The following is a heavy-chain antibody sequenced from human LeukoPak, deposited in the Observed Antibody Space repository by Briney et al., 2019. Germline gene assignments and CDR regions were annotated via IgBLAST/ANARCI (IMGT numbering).Heavy chain of an antibody. CDR1: GAFITNSHW. CDR2: IYHSGTT. J-gene: IGHJ4*02. D-gene: IGHD4-17*01. Sequence: SGTLSLTCAVSGAFITNSHWWSGAHQPPGKGREGIGEIYHSGTTNYNPSLQRRVTMSVDKSKNQFSLKLSSVTAADTAVYYCATYFYGEYGSYYFDYWGQGTLVTVSS. CDR3: ATYFYGEYGSYYFDY. V-gene: IGHV4-4*02.